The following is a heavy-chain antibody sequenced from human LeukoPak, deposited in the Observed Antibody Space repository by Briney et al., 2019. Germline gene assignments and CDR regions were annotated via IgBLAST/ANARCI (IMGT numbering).Heavy chain of an antibody. D-gene: IGHD2-15*01. V-gene: IGHV4-30-4*01. CDR2: IYHSGST. CDR3: ARFDIVEEGGPDW. Sequence: PQTLSLTCNVPGGATSRGVYYWSWTRQPPGKGREWLGYIYHSGSTYYNPSLKSRITRSVNTSKNQISLKVTSVTAADTATYYCARFDIVEEGGPDWWGQGTLVTVSA. J-gene: IGHJ4*02. CDR1: GGATSRGVYY.